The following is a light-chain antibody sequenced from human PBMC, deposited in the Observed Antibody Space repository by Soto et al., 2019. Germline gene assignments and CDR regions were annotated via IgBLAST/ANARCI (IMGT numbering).Light chain of an antibody. Sequence: LTQPPSASGSPGQSVTISCTGTSSDVGGWNYVSWYQQHPGKAPKLMIYEVTKRPSGVPDRFSGSKSGNTASLTVSGLLAEDEADYYCYSYAGNNTVFGTGTKVTVL. CDR3: YSYAGNNTV. J-gene: IGLJ1*01. CDR1: SSDVGGWNY. V-gene: IGLV2-8*01. CDR2: EVT.